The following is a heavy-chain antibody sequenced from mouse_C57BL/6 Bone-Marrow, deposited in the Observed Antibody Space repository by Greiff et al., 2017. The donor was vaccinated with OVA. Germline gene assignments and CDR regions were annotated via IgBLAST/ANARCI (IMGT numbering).Heavy chain of an antibody. Sequence: EVKLEESGGGLVQPGGSMKLSCVASGFTFSNYWMNWVRQSPEKGLEWVAQIRLKSDNYATHYAESVKGRFTISRDDSKSSVYLQMNNLRAEDTGIYYCTASNWGWYFDVWGTGTTVTVSS. CDR3: TASNWGWYFDV. D-gene: IGHD4-1*01. J-gene: IGHJ1*03. CDR2: IRLKSDNYAT. V-gene: IGHV6-3*01. CDR1: GFTFSNYW.